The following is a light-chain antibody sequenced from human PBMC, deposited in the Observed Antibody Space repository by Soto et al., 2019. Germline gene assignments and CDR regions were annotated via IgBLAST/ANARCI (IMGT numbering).Light chain of an antibody. CDR3: QQYGSSPRT. CDR1: QSVSSSY. J-gene: IGKJ1*01. V-gene: IGKV3-20*01. Sequence: EIVLTQCPGTLSLSPGDRATLSCRASQSVSSSYLAWYQQKPGQAPRLLIYGASSRATGIPDRFSGSGSGTDFTLTISRLEPEDFAMYYCQQYGSSPRTFGQGTKVEIK. CDR2: GAS.